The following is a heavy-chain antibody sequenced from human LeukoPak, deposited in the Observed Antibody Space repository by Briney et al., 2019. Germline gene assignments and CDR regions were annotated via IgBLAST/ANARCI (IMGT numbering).Heavy chain of an antibody. V-gene: IGHV1-18*01. J-gene: IGHJ4*02. CDR3: GRESLGYFDY. CDR2: ISGNNDNT. D-gene: IGHD3-16*01. CDR1: GYTFTSYS. Sequence: VASVKVSCKASGYTFTSYSISWVRQAPGQGLEWMGWISGNNDNTIYAQKFQGRVTMTTDTSTSTAYMELRSLRSDDTAVYYCGRESLGYFDYWGQGTLVTVSS.